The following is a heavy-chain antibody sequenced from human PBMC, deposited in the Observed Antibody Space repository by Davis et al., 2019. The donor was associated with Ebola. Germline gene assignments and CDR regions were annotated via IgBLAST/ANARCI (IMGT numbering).Heavy chain of an antibody. CDR1: GFTFSNYG. Sequence: GGSLRLSCAASGFTFSNYGMHWVRQAPGKGLEWVAVISYDGSNEYYGDPVKGRFTISRDNSKNTLYLQMNSLRAEDTAVYYCAKDYYDSSGRYFDCWGQGTLVTVSS. CDR3: AKDYYDSSGRYFDC. J-gene: IGHJ4*02. CDR2: ISYDGSNE. V-gene: IGHV3-30*18. D-gene: IGHD3-22*01.